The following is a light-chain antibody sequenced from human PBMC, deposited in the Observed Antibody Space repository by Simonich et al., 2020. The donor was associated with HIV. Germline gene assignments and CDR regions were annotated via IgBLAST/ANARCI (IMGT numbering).Light chain of an antibody. J-gene: IGLJ3*02. CDR2: KDN. CDR3: QSTDSSGTLWV. V-gene: IGLV3-25*03. CDR1: ALPKQY. Sequence: SYKLTQPPSVSVSPGQTAKITCSGDALPKQYAYWYQKKPGQAPVLVIYKDNERPSGIPERFSGSSSGTTVTLTITGVQADDEADFYCQSTDSSGTLWVFGGGTKLTVL.